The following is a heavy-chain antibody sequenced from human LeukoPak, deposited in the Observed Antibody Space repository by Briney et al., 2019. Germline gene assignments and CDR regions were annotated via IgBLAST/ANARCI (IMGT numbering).Heavy chain of an antibody. CDR1: GFTFSSYG. D-gene: IGHD1-26*01. V-gene: IGHV3-30*02. CDR3: ARDRRWELLSYYYYMDV. Sequence: GGSLRLSCAASGFTFSSYGMHWVRQAPGKGLEWVAFIRYDGSNKYYADSVKGRFTISRDNSKNTLYLQMNSLRAEDTAVYYCARDRRWELLSYYYYMDVWGKGTTVTVSS. J-gene: IGHJ6*03. CDR2: IRYDGSNK.